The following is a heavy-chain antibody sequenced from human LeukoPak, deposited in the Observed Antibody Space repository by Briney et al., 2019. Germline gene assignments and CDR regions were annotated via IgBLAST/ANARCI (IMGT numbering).Heavy chain of an antibody. V-gene: IGHV3-23*01. CDR1: GFTFSNFA. D-gene: IGHD3-9*01. CDR3: AKLAVYDILTGYYKNWFDP. Sequence: GSLRLSCAASGFTFSNFAMTWVRQAPGKGLEWVSGVIGSGDTTYYADSVRGRFTISRENSKNILYLQMNSLRAEHTALYFCAKLAVYDILTGYYKNWFDPWGQGTLVSVSS. CDR2: VIGSGDTT. J-gene: IGHJ5*02.